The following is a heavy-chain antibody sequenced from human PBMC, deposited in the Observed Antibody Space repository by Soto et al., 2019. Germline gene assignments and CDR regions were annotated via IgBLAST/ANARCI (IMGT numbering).Heavy chain of an antibody. CDR2: ISGSGGST. CDR3: AKDAPGVTYYYYYGMDV. D-gene: IGHD5-18*01. J-gene: IGHJ6*02. Sequence: GGSLRLSCAASGFTFSSYAMSWVRQAPGKGLEWVSAISGSGGSTYYADSVKGRFTISRDNSKNTLYLQMNSLRAEDTAVYYCAKDAPGVTYYYYYGMDVWGQGTTVTVSS. CDR1: GFTFSSYA. V-gene: IGHV3-23*01.